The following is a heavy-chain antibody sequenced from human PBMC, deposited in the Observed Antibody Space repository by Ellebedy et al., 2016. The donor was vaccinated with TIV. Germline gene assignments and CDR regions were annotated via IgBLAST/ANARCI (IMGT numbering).Heavy chain of an antibody. Sequence: MPSETLSLTCTVSGASITSTYYWAWIRQSPGKGLEWIGNFYYSGTTHYNPSLKSRVTISLQTSKSQVSLRLTSVTAADTAMYYCGRRGDTGSDEQFDYWGLGTLVTVSS. CDR3: GRRGDTGSDEQFDY. V-gene: IGHV4-39*01. CDR1: GASITSTYY. CDR2: FYYSGTT. D-gene: IGHD1/OR15-1a*01. J-gene: IGHJ4*02.